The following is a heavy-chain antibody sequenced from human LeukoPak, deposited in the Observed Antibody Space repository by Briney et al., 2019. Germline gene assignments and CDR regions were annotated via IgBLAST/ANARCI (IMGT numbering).Heavy chain of an antibody. Sequence: KTSQTLSLTCTVSGGSISSGGYYWSWIRQHPGKGLEWIGYIYHSGSTYYNPSLKSRVTISVDRSKNQFSLKLSSVTAADTAVYYCARENPSVLLWFGELLSRNWFDPWGQGTLVTVSS. CDR2: IYHSGST. V-gene: IGHV4-30-2*01. CDR1: GGSISSGGYY. D-gene: IGHD3-10*01. J-gene: IGHJ5*02. CDR3: ARENPSVLLWFGELLSRNWFDP.